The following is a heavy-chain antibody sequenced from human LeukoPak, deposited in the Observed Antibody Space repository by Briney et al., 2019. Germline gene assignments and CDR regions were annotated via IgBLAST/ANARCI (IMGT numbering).Heavy chain of an antibody. D-gene: IGHD3-10*01. Sequence: ASVKVSCKASGYTFTNYYMHWVRQAPGQGLEWMGWIDPNSGGTNYQGRVTITRNTSISTAYMELSSLRSEDTAVYYCARGPPSYYYGSGSYHFDYWGQGTLVTVSS. CDR3: ARGPPSYYYGSGSYHFDY. V-gene: IGHV1-2*02. CDR1: GYTFTNYY. J-gene: IGHJ4*02. CDR2: IDPNSGGT.